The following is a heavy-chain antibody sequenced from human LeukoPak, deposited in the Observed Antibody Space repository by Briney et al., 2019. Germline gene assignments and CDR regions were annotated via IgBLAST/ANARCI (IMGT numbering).Heavy chain of an antibody. CDR2: INPNNGGA. CDR3: ARDPQAFYYDSFGYYCGWYFDF. Sequence: ASVKVSCKASGYTFTGYYIHWVRQAPGQGLEWMGRINPNNGGANYAQKFQGRVTMTRDTSISTAYVELSRLRSDDTAVYYCARDPQAFYYDSFGYYCGWYFDFWGRGTLVTVSS. CDR1: GYTFTGYY. D-gene: IGHD3-22*01. J-gene: IGHJ2*01. V-gene: IGHV1-2*06.